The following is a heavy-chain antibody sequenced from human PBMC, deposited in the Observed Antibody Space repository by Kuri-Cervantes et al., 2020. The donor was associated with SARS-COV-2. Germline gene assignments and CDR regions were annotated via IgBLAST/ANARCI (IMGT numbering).Heavy chain of an antibody. CDR1: GYTFTDYY. D-gene: IGHD6-6*01. CDR3: ARDSGEQLVLDYYYYYGMDV. Sequence: ASVKVSCKASGYTFTDYYMHWVRQAPGQGLEWMGWINPNSGGTNYAQKFQGRVTMTRDTSISTAYMELSSLRSEDTAVYYCARDSGEQLVLDYYYYYGMDVWGQGTTVTVSS. J-gene: IGHJ6*02. CDR2: INPNSGGT. V-gene: IGHV1-2*02.